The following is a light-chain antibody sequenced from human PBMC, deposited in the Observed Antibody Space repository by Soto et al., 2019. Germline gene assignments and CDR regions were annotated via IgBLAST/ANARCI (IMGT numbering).Light chain of an antibody. J-gene: IGKJ1*01. Sequence: EIVLTQSPGTLSVSPGERATLSCRAGQSFSSKLARYQQRPGQAPRLLIYSASTRATGIPARFSGSGSGTEFTLTISSLQSEDFAVYYCHQYNHWLTWTFGPGTKVDIK. CDR2: SAS. V-gene: IGKV3-15*01. CDR1: QSFSSK. CDR3: HQYNHWLTWT.